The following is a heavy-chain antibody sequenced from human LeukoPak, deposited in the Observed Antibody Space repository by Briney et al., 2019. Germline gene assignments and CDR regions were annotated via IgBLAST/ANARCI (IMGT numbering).Heavy chain of an antibody. D-gene: IGHD3-10*01. Sequence: ASVKVSCKASGYTFTGYYMHWVRQAPGQGLEWMGWINPNSGGTNYAQKFQGRVTMTRDTSISTAYMELSRLRSDDTAMYYCARGSRITMVRGTKGNWFDPWGQGTLVTVSS. CDR1: GYTFTGYY. CDR2: INPNSGGT. J-gene: IGHJ5*02. V-gene: IGHV1-2*02. CDR3: ARGSRITMVRGTKGNWFDP.